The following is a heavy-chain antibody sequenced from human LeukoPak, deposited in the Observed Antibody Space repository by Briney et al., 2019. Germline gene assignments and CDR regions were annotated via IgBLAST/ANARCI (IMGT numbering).Heavy chain of an antibody. CDR3: ARVGRYCSTTGCDYYYGMDV. CDR1: GFTLSDYY. Sequence: PGGSLRLSCAASGFTLSDYYMSWIRQAPGKGLEWVSYICSGSPYIYDADSVKGRFTISRDNAKSSLYLRMSSLRAEDTAVYYCARVGRYCSTTGCDYYYGMDVWGQGTTVTVS. CDR2: ICSGSPYI. D-gene: IGHD2-2*01. J-gene: IGHJ6*02. V-gene: IGHV3-11*06.